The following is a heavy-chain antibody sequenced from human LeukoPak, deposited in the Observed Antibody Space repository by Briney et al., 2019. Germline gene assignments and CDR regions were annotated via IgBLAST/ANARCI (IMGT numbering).Heavy chain of an antibody. V-gene: IGHV4-39*01. J-gene: IGHJ4*02. CDR1: GGSISSSSYY. D-gene: IGHD6-19*01. CDR3: ARRGIPVAGLDY. Sequence: SETLSLTCTVSGGSISSSSYYWGWIRQPPGKGLEWIGSLYYSRSTYYNPSLRSRVTISVDTSKNQFSLKLTSVTAADTAVYYCARRGIPVAGLDYWGQGSLVAVSS. CDR2: LYYSRST.